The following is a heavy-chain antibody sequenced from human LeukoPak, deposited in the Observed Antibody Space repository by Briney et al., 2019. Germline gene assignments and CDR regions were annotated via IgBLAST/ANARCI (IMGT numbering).Heavy chain of an antibody. CDR2: IIPIFGTA. D-gene: IGHD3-22*01. V-gene: IGHV1-69*05. Sequence: ASVKVSCKAPGGTFSSYAISWVRQAPGQGLEWMGGIIPIFGTANYAQKFQGRVTITTDESTGTAYMELSSLRSEDTAVYYCARERYYYDSSGYYYMDVWGKGTTVTVSS. CDR3: ARERYYYDSSGYYYMDV. CDR1: GGTFSSYA. J-gene: IGHJ6*03.